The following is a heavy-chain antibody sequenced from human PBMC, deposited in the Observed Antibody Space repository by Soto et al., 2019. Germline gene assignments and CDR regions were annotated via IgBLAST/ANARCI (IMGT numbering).Heavy chain of an antibody. CDR1: GCSISSGGYY. D-gene: IGHD3-3*01. J-gene: IGHJ5*02. CDR2: IYYSGST. CDR3: ARVSYGRNVEATTYYDFWSGSQTGWFDP. V-gene: IGHV4-31*03. Sequence: SETLSLTCTFSGCSISSGGYYWSWIRQHPGKGLEWIGYIYYSGSTYYNPSLKSRVTISVDTSKNQFSLKLSSVTAADTAVYYCARVSYGRNVEATTYYDFWSGSQTGWFDPWGQGTLVTVSS.